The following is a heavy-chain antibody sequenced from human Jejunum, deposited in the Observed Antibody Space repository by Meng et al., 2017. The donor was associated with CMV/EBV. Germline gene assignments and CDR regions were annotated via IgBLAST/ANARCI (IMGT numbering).Heavy chain of an antibody. CDR3: ARDGGGFNSSPFDY. J-gene: IGHJ4*02. CDR1: GLTFSSHG. CDR2: TSYDGNSQ. Sequence: SGLTFSSHGMHWVRQAPGKGLEWVAVTSYDGNSQYYTDSVKGRFTISRDNSDNMLYLQMNSLRADDTAVYYCARDGGGFNSSPFDYWGQGTLVTVSS. V-gene: IGHV3-30*04. D-gene: IGHD3-16*01.